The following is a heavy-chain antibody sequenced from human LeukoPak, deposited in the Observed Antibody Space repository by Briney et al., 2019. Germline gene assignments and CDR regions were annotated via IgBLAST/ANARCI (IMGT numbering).Heavy chain of an antibody. V-gene: IGHV4-59*01. CDR2: IDYSGST. J-gene: IGHJ3*02. CDR3: ARDRRRDLLHAFDI. Sequence: SETLSLTCTVSGGTISRYYWSWIRQPPRKGLEWIAYIDYSGSTNYNPSLKSRLTISLDASKNQFSLKLSSVTAADTAVYYCARDRRRDLLHAFDIWGQGTMVTVSS. CDR1: GGTISRYY. D-gene: IGHD1-26*01.